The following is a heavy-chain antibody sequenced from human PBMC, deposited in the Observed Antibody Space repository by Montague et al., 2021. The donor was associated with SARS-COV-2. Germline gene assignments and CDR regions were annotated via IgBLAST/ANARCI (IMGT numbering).Heavy chain of an antibody. CDR3: VRDGYTHVDY. CDR1: GDSISSSSYY. D-gene: IGHD5-24*01. CDR2: KHYSGIT. V-gene: IGHV4-39*02. J-gene: IGHJ4*02. Sequence: SETLSLTCTVSGDSISSSSYYWVWIRQPPGMGLAWIGNKHYSGITYHNPSLKNRVTMSVDTSENQFSLKLSSVTAADTAVYYCVRDGYTHVDYWGQGTLVTVSS.